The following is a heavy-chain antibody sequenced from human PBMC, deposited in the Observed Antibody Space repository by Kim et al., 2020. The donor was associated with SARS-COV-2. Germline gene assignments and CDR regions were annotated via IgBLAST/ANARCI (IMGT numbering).Heavy chain of an antibody. CDR1: GFTFSSYA. Sequence: GGSLRLSCAASGFTFSSYAMHWVRQAPGKGLEWVAVISYDGNNKYYADSVKGRFTISRDNSKNTLFLQMNSLRPEDTAVYYCARDRSGSYLDYFDYWGQGTLVTVSS. V-gene: IGHV3-30*04. CDR2: ISYDGNNK. J-gene: IGHJ4*02. CDR3: ARDRSGSYLDYFDY. D-gene: IGHD1-26*01.